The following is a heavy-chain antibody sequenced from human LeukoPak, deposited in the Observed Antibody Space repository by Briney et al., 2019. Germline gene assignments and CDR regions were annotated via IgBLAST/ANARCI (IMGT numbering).Heavy chain of an antibody. Sequence: GASVKVSCKASGYTFTAYFIHWVRQAPGQGLEWMGWISPISGGTFYSQKFQGRVTITADKSTSTAYMELSSLRSEDTAVYYCARSPGPRPILYDSSGYYQTPFDYWGQGTLVTVSS. CDR3: ARSPGPRPILYDSSGYYQTPFDY. CDR1: GYTFTAYF. J-gene: IGHJ4*02. D-gene: IGHD3-22*01. V-gene: IGHV1-2*02. CDR2: ISPISGGT.